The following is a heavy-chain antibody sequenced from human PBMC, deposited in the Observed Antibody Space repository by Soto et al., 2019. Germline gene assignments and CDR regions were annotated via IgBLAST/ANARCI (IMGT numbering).Heavy chain of an antibody. J-gene: IGHJ4*02. D-gene: IGHD1-26*01. V-gene: IGHV1-18*04. CDR3: ARDKPLRGRWGSYYMAADFDY. Sequence: QVQLVQSGAEVKKPGASVKVSCKASGYTFTSYGISWVRQAPGQGLEWMGWISAYNGNTNYAQKLQGRVTMTTDTSTSTAYMELRSLRSDDTAVYYCARDKPLRGRWGSYYMAADFDYWGQGTLVTVSS. CDR2: ISAYNGNT. CDR1: GYTFTSYG.